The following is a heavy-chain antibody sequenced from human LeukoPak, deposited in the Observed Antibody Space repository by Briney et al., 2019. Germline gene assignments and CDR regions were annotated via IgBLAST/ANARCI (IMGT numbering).Heavy chain of an antibody. D-gene: IGHD3/OR15-3a*01. CDR2: ISGSGGST. V-gene: IGHV3-23*01. CDR3: AKGWTYNWFGP. Sequence: GGSLSLSCAASGFTFSSYAMSWVRQAPGKGLEWVSAISGSGGSTYYADSVKGRFTISRDNSKNTLYLQMNSLRAEDTAVYYCAKGWTYNWFGPWGQGTLVTVSS. J-gene: IGHJ5*02. CDR1: GFTFSSYA.